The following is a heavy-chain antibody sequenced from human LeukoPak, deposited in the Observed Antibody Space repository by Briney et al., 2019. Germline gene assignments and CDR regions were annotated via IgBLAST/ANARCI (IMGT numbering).Heavy chain of an antibody. CDR1: GGSISSGSYY. Sequence: PSETLSLTCTVSGGSISSGSYYWSWIRQPAGKGLEWIGRIYTSGSTNYNPSLKSRVTISVDTSKNQFSLKLSSVTAADTAVYYCARDRHYYGSGSYYMTRYYYYMDVWGKGTTVTISS. D-gene: IGHD3-10*01. CDR3: ARDRHYYGSGSYYMTRYYYYMDV. CDR2: IYTSGST. J-gene: IGHJ6*03. V-gene: IGHV4-61*02.